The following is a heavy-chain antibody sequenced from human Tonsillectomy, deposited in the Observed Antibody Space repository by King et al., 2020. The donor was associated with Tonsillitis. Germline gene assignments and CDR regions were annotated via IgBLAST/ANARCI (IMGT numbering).Heavy chain of an antibody. Sequence: VQRVESGGGLGQPGRSLRLSCTTSGFPFADYSMSWFRQAPGKGLEWVGLIRSTVSGGAIHYAATVKCRFTISRDDSRCIAYLQMNGLKTEDTAVYYCSNKFVGTYTHYFDYWGQGTLVAVSP. J-gene: IGHJ4*02. CDR2: IRSTVSGGAI. CDR1: GFPFADYS. D-gene: IGHD1-14*01. V-gene: IGHV3-49*03. CDR3: SNKFVGTYTHYFDY.